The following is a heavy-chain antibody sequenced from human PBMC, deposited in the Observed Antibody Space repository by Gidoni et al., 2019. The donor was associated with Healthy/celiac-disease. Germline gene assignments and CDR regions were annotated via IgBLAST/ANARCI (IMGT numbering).Heavy chain of an antibody. J-gene: IGHJ4*02. V-gene: IGHV3-73*01. Sequence: VKGRFTISRDDSKNTAYLQMNSLKTEDTAVYYCTTTATVMEDYWGQGTLVTVSS. CDR3: TTTATVMEDY. D-gene: IGHD4-17*01.